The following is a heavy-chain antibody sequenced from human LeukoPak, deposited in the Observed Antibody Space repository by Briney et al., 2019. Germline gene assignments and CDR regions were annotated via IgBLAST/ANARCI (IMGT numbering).Heavy chain of an antibody. CDR3: ARGDFHDDYGDYPFDY. J-gene: IGHJ4*02. D-gene: IGHD4-17*01. CDR2: IIPIFGTA. V-gene: IGHV1-69*05. Sequence: SVKVSCKASGGTFSSYAISWVRQAPGQGLEWMGRIIPIFGTANYAQKFQGRVTITTDESTSTAYMGLSSLSSEDTAVYYCARGDFHDDYGDYPFDYWGQGTLVTVSS. CDR1: GGTFSSYA.